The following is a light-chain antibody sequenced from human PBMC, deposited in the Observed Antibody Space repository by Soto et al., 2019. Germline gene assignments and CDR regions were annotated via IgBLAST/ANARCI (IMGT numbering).Light chain of an antibody. V-gene: IGKV1-39*01. CDR1: QSISIY. J-gene: IGKJ3*01. CDR3: QQSYNTPFT. CDR2: AAS. Sequence: DIQMTQSPSSLSASVRDRVTITCRASQSISIYLNWYQQKPGKAPKLLIYAASSLQSGVPSRFSGSGSGTDFPLTISSLQPGDFATYYCQQSYNTPFTFGPGTKVDI.